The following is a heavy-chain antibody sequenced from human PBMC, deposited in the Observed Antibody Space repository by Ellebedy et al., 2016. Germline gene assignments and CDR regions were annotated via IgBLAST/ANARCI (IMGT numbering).Heavy chain of an antibody. D-gene: IGHD6-13*01. J-gene: IGHJ4*02. CDR2: ILHSGYT. CDR3: AREADATAAGSEY. Sequence: SETLSLTXNVSSGSISDDYWSWIRQSPGKGLEWIGYILHSGYTNYNPSLKTRVAISIDTSKNQFSLRLNSVTAADTAVYYCAREADATAAGSEYWGQGILVTVSS. V-gene: IGHV4-59*01. CDR1: SGSISDDY.